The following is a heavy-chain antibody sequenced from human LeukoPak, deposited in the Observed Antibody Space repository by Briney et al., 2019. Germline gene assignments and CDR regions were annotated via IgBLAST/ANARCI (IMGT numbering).Heavy chain of an antibody. CDR3: ARRQGTTLNFDY. CDR1: GYTFSSYG. CDR2: INAYNGNT. Sequence: GASVKVSCKASGYTFSSYGFSWVRQAPGQGLEWMGWINAYNGNTNYAQNLQGRVTMTTDTSTGTAYMELRSLRSDDTAVYYCARRQGTTLNFDYWDQGTLVTVSS. D-gene: IGHD1-1*01. V-gene: IGHV1-18*01. J-gene: IGHJ4*02.